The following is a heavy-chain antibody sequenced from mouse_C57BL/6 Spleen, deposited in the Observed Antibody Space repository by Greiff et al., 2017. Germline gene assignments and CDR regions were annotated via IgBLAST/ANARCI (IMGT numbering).Heavy chain of an antibody. CDR2: IYPGDGDT. J-gene: IGHJ1*03. D-gene: IGHD1-1*01. CDR1: GYAFSSSW. V-gene: IGHV1-82*01. CDR3: AREEDYSGSYWYFDV. Sequence: QVQLQQSGPELVKPGASVKISCKASGYAFSSSWMNWVKQRPGKGLEWIGRIYPGDGDTNYNGKFKGTATLTADQSSSTAYMQLSSLTYDDSAVYFCAREEDYSGSYWYFDVWGTGTTVTVSS.